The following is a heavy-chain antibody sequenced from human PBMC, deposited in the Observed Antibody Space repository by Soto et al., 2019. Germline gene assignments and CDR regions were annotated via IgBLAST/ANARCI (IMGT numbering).Heavy chain of an antibody. CDR3: ARGRNRSTAKDAFDI. J-gene: IGHJ3*02. D-gene: IGHD4-17*01. Sequence: EASVKVSCKASGYTFTSYYMHWVRQAPGQGLEWMGIINPSGGSTSYAQKFQGRVTMTRDTSTSTVYMELSSLRSEDTTVYYCARGRNRSTAKDAFDIWGQGTMVTVSS. V-gene: IGHV1-46*03. CDR2: INPSGGST. CDR1: GYTFTSYY.